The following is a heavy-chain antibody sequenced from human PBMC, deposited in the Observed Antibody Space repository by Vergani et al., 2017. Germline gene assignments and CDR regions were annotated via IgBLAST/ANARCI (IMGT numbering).Heavy chain of an antibody. D-gene: IGHD2-2*02. CDR3: ARDDCSSTICYTDFGLDY. J-gene: IGHJ4*02. CDR2: ISAYNGNT. CDR1: GYTFSSYG. V-gene: IGHV1-18*01. Sequence: HVEMVQSGAEAKKPGASVKVSCKASGYTFSSYGVTWVRQAPGQGLEWMGWISAYNGNTIYAQKFQGRVIMTTDTSTSTAYMELRSLNSDDTAVYYCARDDCSSTICYTDFGLDYWGQGTLVTVSS.